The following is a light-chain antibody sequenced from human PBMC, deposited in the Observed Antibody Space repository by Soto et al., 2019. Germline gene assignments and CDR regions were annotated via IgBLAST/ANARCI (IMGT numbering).Light chain of an antibody. Sequence: EIVMTQSPATLSVSPGERATLSCRASQTVTSNYCAWYQQRPGQAPRLLIYGTSSRATGIPDRFSGSGSGTDFTLTISRLDPEDFAVYYCQQYGGSRWTFGQGTKVDIK. V-gene: IGKV3-20*01. CDR1: QTVTSNY. CDR3: QQYGGSRWT. CDR2: GTS. J-gene: IGKJ1*01.